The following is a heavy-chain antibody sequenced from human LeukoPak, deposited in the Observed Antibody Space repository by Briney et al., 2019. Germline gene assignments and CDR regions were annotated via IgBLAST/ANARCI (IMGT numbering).Heavy chain of an antibody. Sequence: SETLSLTCTVSGGSISSYYWSWIRQPPGKGLEWIGYIYYSGSTNYNPSLKSRVTISVDKSKNQFSLKLSSVTAADTAVYYCAREVGGYLLFDYWGQGTLVTVSS. CDR3: AREVGGYLLFDY. CDR1: GGSISSYY. CDR2: IYYSGST. J-gene: IGHJ4*02. V-gene: IGHV4-59*12. D-gene: IGHD3-22*01.